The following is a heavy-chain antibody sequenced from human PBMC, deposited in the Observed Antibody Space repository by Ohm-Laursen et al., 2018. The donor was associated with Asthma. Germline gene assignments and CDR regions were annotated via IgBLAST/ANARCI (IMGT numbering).Heavy chain of an antibody. D-gene: IGHD6-19*01. CDR2: INPSGGST. Sequence: ASVKVSCKASGYTFTSYYMHWVRQAPGQGLEWMGIINPSGGSTNYAQKFQERVTITRDMSTSTAYMELSSLRAEDTAVYYCAKGRIKYSSGWYFDYWGQGTLVTVSS. CDR1: GYTFTSYY. V-gene: IGHV1-46*01. CDR3: AKGRIKYSSGWYFDY. J-gene: IGHJ4*02.